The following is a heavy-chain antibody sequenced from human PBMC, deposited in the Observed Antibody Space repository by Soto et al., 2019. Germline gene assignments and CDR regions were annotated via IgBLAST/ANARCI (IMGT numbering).Heavy chain of an antibody. CDR3: ASLEYYYDSSGYPFDY. CDR1: GYTFTSYD. D-gene: IGHD3-22*01. J-gene: IGHJ4*02. Sequence: GASVKVSCKASGYTFTSYDISWVRQAPGQGLEWMGGIIPIFGTANYAQKFQGRVTITADESTSTAYMELSSLRSEDTAVYYCASLEYYYDSSGYPFDYWGQGTLVTVS. CDR2: IIPIFGTA. V-gene: IGHV1-69*13.